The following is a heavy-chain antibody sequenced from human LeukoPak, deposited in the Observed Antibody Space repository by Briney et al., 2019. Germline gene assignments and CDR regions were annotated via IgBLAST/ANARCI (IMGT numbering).Heavy chain of an antibody. Sequence: GGSLRLSCAASGFTVSSNYMSWVRQAPGKGLEWVSVIYSGGSTYYADSVKGRFTISRDNSKNTLYLQMNSLRAEDTAVYYCARVTGNYCSSTSCPAGWFDPWGQGTLVTVSS. CDR1: GFTVSSNY. CDR2: IYSGGST. J-gene: IGHJ5*02. V-gene: IGHV3-53*01. CDR3: ARVTGNYCSSTSCPAGWFDP. D-gene: IGHD2-2*01.